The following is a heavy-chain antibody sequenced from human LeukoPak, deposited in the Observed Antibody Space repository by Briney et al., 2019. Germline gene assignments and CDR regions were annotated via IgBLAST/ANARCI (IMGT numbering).Heavy chain of an antibody. Sequence: PSETLSLTCTVSGGPVRSYYWSWIRQPQSPGKGLEWIGYVHYSGSTNYNPSLKSRVTISMDMSKNQISLRLRSVTAADTAVYYCARLYYSSSSGVGYFDYWSQGTLVTVSS. J-gene: IGHJ4*02. V-gene: IGHV4-59*08. CDR3: ARLYYSSSSGVGYFDY. D-gene: IGHD6-6*01. CDR2: VHYSGST. CDR1: GGPVRSYY.